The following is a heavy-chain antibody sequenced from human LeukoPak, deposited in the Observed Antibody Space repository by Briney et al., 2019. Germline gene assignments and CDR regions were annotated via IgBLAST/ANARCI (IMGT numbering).Heavy chain of an antibody. J-gene: IGHJ4*02. V-gene: IGHV4-34*01. CDR2: INHSGST. CDR1: GGSFSGYY. CDR3: ARHMVVPAAMKGIDY. D-gene: IGHD2-2*01. Sequence: SETLSLTCAVYGGSFSGYYWSWIRQPPGKGLEWIGEINHSGSTNYNPSLKSRVTISVATSKNQFSLKLSSVTAADTAVYYCARHMVVPAAMKGIDYWGQGTLVTVSS.